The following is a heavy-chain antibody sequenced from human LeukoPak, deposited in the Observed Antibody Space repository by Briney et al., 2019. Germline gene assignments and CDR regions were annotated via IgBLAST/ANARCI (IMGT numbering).Heavy chain of an antibody. CDR2: ISSSSSYT. J-gene: IGHJ6*02. D-gene: IGHD2-2*01. Sequence: GGSLRLSCAASGFTFSDYYMSWIRQAPGKGLEWVSYISSSSSYTNYADSVKGRFTISRDNAKNSLYLQMNSLRAEDTAVYYCARAGNVVVPAATTGPEYYGMDVWGQGTTVTVSS. V-gene: IGHV3-11*06. CDR3: ARAGNVVVPAATTGPEYYGMDV. CDR1: GFTFSDYY.